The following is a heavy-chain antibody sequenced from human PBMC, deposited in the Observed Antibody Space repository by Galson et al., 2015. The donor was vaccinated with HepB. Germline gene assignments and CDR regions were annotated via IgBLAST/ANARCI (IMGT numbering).Heavy chain of an antibody. V-gene: IGHV3-74*01. D-gene: IGHD5-18*01. CDR1: GFTFSSYG. CDR2: VNSDGSST. J-gene: IGHJ3*01. Sequence: SLRLSCAASGFTFSSYGMHWVRQGPGKALEWVSRVNSDGSSTSYADSVKGRFTISRDNAQNTLYMQMDSLRVEDTATYYCTSLTAMVSFYAFDVWGQGTVVTVTS. CDR3: TSLTAMVSFYAFDV.